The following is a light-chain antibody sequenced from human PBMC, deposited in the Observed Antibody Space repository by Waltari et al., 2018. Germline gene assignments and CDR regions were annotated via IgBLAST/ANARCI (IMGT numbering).Light chain of an antibody. J-gene: IGLJ2*01. Sequence: QSALTQPASVSGSPGQSITISCTGTSTDVGIYNLVSWYQQHPTKVPKLIIYEVSKRPSGVSNCFSGSKSGNTASLTISGLQAEDEADYYCSSYAGSGTSVVFGGGTKLTVL. V-gene: IGLV2-23*02. CDR1: STDVGIYNL. CDR3: SSYAGSGTSVV. CDR2: EVS.